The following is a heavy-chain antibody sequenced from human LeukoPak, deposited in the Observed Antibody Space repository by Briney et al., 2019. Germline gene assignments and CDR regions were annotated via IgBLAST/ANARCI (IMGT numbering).Heavy chain of an antibody. CDR2: ISSSGRTA. CDR3: ARVTTTEDFDY. CDR1: GFTFSSYE. Sequence: GGSLRLSCVAPGFTFSSYEMNWVRQTPGKGLEWVSYISSSGRTAYYADSVRGRFTISRDNAKNSLYLQMNSLRAEDTAVYYCARVTTTEDFDYWGQGTLVTVSS. J-gene: IGHJ4*02. V-gene: IGHV3-48*03. D-gene: IGHD4-17*01.